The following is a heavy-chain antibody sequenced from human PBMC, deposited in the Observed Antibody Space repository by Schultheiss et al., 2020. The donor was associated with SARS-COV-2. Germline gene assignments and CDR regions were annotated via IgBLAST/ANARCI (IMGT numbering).Heavy chain of an antibody. J-gene: IGHJ4*02. V-gene: IGHV4-59*12. D-gene: IGHD3-3*01. Sequence: SQTLSLTCTVSGGSISSYYWSWIRQPPGKGLEWIGYIYYSGSTNYNPSLKSRVTISVDTSKNQFSLKLSSVTAADTAVYYCAREDADDDFWSGYSAPAYWGQGTLVTVSS. CDR2: IYYSGST. CDR3: AREDADDDFWSGYSAPAY. CDR1: GGSISSYY.